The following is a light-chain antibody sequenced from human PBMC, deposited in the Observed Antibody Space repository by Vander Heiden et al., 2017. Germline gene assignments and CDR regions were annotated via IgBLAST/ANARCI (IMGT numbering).Light chain of an antibody. CDR2: KDS. CDR3: KAWNSSIYV. V-gene: IGLV3-1*01. J-gene: IGLJ1*01. CDR1: KSGDTY. Sequence: SYELTQPPSVSVSPRQTASITCSGDKSGDTYACWYQQKPAQSLVLFIYKDSKPPAGIPECVSGSNSATTVTMTRSGTQAVDDYYYYSKAWNSSIYVFGGGTKVTVL.